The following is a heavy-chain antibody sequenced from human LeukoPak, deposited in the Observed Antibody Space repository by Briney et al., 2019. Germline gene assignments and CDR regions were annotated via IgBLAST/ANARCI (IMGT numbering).Heavy chain of an antibody. CDR3: TTGRAATGLVYYYYYMDV. D-gene: IGHD2-15*01. Sequence: PGGSLRLSCAASGFTFCNAWMSWVRQAPGEGLGWVGRIKSKTDGGTTDYAAPVKGRFTISRDDSKNTLYLQMNSLKTEDTAVYYCTTGRAATGLVYYYYYMDVWGKGTTVTVSS. CDR1: GFTFCNAW. J-gene: IGHJ6*03. CDR2: IKSKTDGGTT. V-gene: IGHV3-15*01.